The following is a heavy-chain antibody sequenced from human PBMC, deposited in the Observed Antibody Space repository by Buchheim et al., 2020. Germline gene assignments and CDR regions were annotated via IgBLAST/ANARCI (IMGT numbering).Heavy chain of an antibody. J-gene: IGHJ6*02. CDR2: IKQDGSEK. D-gene: IGHD3-3*01. Sequence: EMQLVESGGGLVQPGGSLRLSCAASGFTFSSYWMSWVRQAPGKGLEWVANIKQDGSEKYYVDSVKGRFTISRDNAKNSLYLQMNSLRAEDTAVYYCARGGLFVRFLEWLLSTGYYGMDVWGQGTT. CDR3: ARGGLFVRFLEWLLSTGYYGMDV. CDR1: GFTFSSYW. V-gene: IGHV3-7*01.